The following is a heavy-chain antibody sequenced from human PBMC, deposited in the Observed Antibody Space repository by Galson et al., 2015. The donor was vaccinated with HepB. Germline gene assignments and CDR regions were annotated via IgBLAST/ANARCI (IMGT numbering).Heavy chain of an antibody. CDR1: GFTFSSYW. J-gene: IGHJ4*02. CDR2: INSDGSST. CDR3: AREAHSSGWYYFDY. Sequence: SLRLSCAASGFTFSSYWMHWVRQAPGKGLVWVSRINSDGSSTFYADSVKGRFTISRDNAKNTLYLQMNSLRAEDTAVYYCAREAHSSGWYYFDYWGQGALVTVSS. D-gene: IGHD6-19*01. V-gene: IGHV3-74*01.